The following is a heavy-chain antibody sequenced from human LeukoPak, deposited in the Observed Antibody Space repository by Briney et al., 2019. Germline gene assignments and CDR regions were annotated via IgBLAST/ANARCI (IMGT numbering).Heavy chain of an antibody. Sequence: GESLRLSCAASGFTFSDYSMHWVRQAPGEGLEWVSTISSTSSYIYSADSLKGRFTISRDNSKNTPYLRMNSLRAEDTAVYYCAKELVWFGESQSYFDLWGRGTLVTVSS. J-gene: IGHJ2*01. CDR1: GFTFSDYS. V-gene: IGHV3-21*04. D-gene: IGHD3-10*01. CDR2: ISSTSSYI. CDR3: AKELVWFGESQSYFDL.